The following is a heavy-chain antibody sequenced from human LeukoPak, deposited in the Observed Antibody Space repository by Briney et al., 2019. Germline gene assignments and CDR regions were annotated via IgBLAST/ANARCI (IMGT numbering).Heavy chain of an antibody. D-gene: IGHD1-20*01. CDR1: GYTFNSYG. Sequence: GASVKVSCKASGYTFNSYGISWVRQAPGQGLEWMGWISAYNGNTNYAQKLQGRVTMTTDTSTSTAYMELRSLRSDDTAVYYCARGITGTLYYYYYSVDVWGQGTTVTVSS. CDR3: ARGITGTLYYYYYSVDV. CDR2: ISAYNGNT. V-gene: IGHV1-18*01. J-gene: IGHJ6*02.